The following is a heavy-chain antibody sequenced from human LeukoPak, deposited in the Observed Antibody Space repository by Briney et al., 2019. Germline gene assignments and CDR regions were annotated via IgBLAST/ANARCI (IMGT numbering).Heavy chain of an antibody. CDR1: GDSISSYS. J-gene: IGHJ6*02. Sequence: SETLSLTCTVSGDSISSYSWSWIRQPPGKGLEWIGYIYYSGSTNYNPSLKSRVTISVDTSKNQFSLKLSSVTAADTAVYYCARQRYDFWSGSQSLAVWGQGTTVTVSS. CDR3: ARQRYDFWSGSQSLAV. V-gene: IGHV4-59*08. D-gene: IGHD3-3*01. CDR2: IYYSGST.